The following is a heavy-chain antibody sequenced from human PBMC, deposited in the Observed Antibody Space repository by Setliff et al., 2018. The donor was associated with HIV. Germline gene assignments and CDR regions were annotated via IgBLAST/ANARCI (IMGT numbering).Heavy chain of an antibody. Sequence: GASVKVSCKTSGYMFTAYYIHWVRQAPGQGLEWVGRISPDSGATNDAQKFQGRIAMTRDTSINTVYVELKRLRTDDTAVYYCTRDPGDYWGQGTLVTVSS. J-gene: IGHJ4*02. V-gene: IGHV1-2*06. CDR2: ISPDSGAT. CDR3: TRDPGDY. CDR1: GYMFTAYY.